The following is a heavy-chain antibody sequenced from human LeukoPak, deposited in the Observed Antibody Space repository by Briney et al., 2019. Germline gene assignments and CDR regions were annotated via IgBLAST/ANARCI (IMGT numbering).Heavy chain of an antibody. CDR2: ISSSSSYI. CDR3: ARVAAGEWLGYYFDY. Sequence: GGSLRLSCAASGFTFSSYSMNWVRQAPGKGLEWVSSISSSSSYIYYADSARGRFTISRDNAKNSLYLQMNSLRAEDTAVYYCARVAAGEWLGYYFDYWGQGTLVTVSS. J-gene: IGHJ4*02. CDR1: GFTFSSYS. V-gene: IGHV3-21*01. D-gene: IGHD6-19*01.